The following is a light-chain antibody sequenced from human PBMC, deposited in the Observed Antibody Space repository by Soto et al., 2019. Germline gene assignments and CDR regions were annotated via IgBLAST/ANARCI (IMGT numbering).Light chain of an antibody. CDR1: QSLFYTSNNKNF. J-gene: IGKJ4*01. Sequence: DIVMTQSPDSLAVSLGERATIYCKSSQSLFYTSNNKNFLGWFQQKPVQPPKLLIYWASTREAGVPARFSGSGSGTDFTLTISSMQAEDVAVYYCQQYYSTPPTFGGGTKVEIK. CDR2: WAS. CDR3: QQYYSTPPT. V-gene: IGKV4-1*01.